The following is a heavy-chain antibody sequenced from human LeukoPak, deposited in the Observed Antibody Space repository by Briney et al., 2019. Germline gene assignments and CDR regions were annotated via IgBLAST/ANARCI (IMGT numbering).Heavy chain of an antibody. CDR1: GFTVSTNY. V-gene: IGHV3-53*04. J-gene: IGHJ4*02. Sequence: GGSQRLSCAASGFTVSTNYMSGVRQAPGKGLEWVSVMYSGGSTYCADSVKGRFTISRHNSENTLYLQMNSLRAEDTAVYYCARGMTNPFDYWGQGTLVTVSS. D-gene: IGHD4-11*01. CDR3: ARGMTNPFDY. CDR2: MYSGGST.